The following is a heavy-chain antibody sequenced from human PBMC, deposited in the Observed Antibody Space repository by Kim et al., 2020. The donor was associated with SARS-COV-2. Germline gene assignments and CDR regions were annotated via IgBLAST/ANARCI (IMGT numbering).Heavy chain of an antibody. CDR3: ARAFWGSYPGGDAFDI. J-gene: IGHJ3*02. CDR2: INPNSGGT. Sequence: ASVKVSCKASGYTFTGYYMHWVRQAPGQGLEWMGRINPNSGGTNYAQKFQGRVTMTRDTSISTAYMELSRLRSDDTAVYYCARAFWGSYPGGDAFDIWGQGTMVTVSS. V-gene: IGHV1-2*06. D-gene: IGHD3-16*01. CDR1: GYTFTGYY.